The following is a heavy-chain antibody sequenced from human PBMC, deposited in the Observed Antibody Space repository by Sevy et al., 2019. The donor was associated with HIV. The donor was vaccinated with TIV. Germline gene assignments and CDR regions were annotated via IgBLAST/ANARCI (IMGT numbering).Heavy chain of an antibody. CDR2: INAGNGNT. J-gene: IGHJ4*02. D-gene: IGHD1-1*01. V-gene: IGHV1-3*01. CDR3: ARDVEGALKYFDS. Sequence: ASVKVSWKASGYTFIFYAVHWVRQAPGQRLEWMGWINAGNGNTKYSQNLQGRLTITRDTSASTTYMELTSLRSEDTAVYYCARDVEGALKYFDSWGQGTLVTVSS. CDR1: GYTFIFYA.